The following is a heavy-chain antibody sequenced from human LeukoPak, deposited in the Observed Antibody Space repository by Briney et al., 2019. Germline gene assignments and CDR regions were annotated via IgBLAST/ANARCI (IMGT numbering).Heavy chain of an antibody. CDR1: GFTFSSYA. Sequence: GGSLRLSCAASGFTFSSYAMSWVRQAPGKGLEWVSAISGSGGSTYYADSVKGRFTISRDNAKNSLYLQMNSLRAEDTAVYYCARGAGIQLLPDVYWGQGTLVTVSS. J-gene: IGHJ4*02. CDR3: ARGAGIQLLPDVY. D-gene: IGHD5-18*01. CDR2: ISGSGGST. V-gene: IGHV3-23*01.